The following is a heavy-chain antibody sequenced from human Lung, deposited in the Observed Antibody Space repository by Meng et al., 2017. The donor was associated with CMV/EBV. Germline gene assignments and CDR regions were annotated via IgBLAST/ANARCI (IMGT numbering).Heavy chain of an antibody. CDR1: GYTSTSYY. CDR3: ARDDYGPFNY. J-gene: IGHJ4*02. Sequence: VPVGKSGAAFKKPGASEKVSCRASGYTSTSYYIHWIRQAPGQGLEWMGWIDPRRGDTKYAQRFQGRVTLTRDTSIDTVYMELTSLTSDDTAVYYCARDDYGPFNYWGQGTLVTVSS. V-gene: IGHV1-2*02. D-gene: IGHD4/OR15-4a*01. CDR2: IDPRRGDT.